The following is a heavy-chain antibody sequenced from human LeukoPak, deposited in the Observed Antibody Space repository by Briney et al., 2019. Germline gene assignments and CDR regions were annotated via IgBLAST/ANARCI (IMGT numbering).Heavy chain of an antibody. CDR3: ARDWDYGGKSGYNCFDP. D-gene: IGHD4-23*01. V-gene: IGHV1-18*01. CDR1: GYTLPSYG. J-gene: IGHJ5*02. Sequence: ASVTVSRMPSGYTLPSYGISWVRPAPGQGVEWMGWISAYNGNTNQAQKFQGRVTMTTDTSTTTAYMELRSLRSDDTAVYYCARDWDYGGKSGYNCFDPWGQGTLVTVSS. CDR2: ISAYNGNT.